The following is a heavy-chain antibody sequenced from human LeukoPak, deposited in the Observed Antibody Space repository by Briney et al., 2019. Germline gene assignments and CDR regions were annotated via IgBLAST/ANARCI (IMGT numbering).Heavy chain of an antibody. J-gene: IGHJ4*02. D-gene: IGHD4-23*01. CDR2: ISGCGGNT. CDR3: AKLVTHFDY. Sequence: GGSLRLSCAASGFTFSSYAMSWVRQAPGKGLEWVSSISGCGGNTYYADSVKGRFTISRDNSKNTLYMQMNSLRAEDTAVYCCAKLVTHFDYWGQGTLVTVSS. V-gene: IGHV3-23*01. CDR1: GFTFSSYA.